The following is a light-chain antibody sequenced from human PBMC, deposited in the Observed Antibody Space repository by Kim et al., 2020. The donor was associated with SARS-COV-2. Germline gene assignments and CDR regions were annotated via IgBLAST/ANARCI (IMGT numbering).Light chain of an antibody. V-gene: IGKV4-1*01. CDR3: QQYYSTPLT. CDR2: WAS. J-gene: IGKJ4*01. CDR1: QSVLSSSNNKNY. Sequence: DIVMTQSPDSLAVSLGGGATINCKSSQSVLSSSNNKNYLAWYQQKPGQPPKLLIYWASTRESGVPDRFSGSGSGTDFTLTISSLQAKDVAVYYCQQYYSTPLTFGGGTKVDIK.